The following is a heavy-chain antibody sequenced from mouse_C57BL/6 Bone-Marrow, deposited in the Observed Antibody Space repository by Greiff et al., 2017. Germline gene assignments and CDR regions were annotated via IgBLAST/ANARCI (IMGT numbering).Heavy chain of an antibody. CDR3: ARRYWEEYIDY. D-gene: IGHD4-1*01. Sequence: VQGVESGAELVKPGASVKITCKASVYTFTDYYINWVKQRPVQGLEWIGKIGPGSGSTYYNEKFKGKATLTADKSSSTAYMQPSSLTSKDSAVYYCARRYWEEYIDYWGQGTTLTVSS. J-gene: IGHJ2*01. CDR2: IGPGSGST. CDR1: VYTFTDYY. V-gene: IGHV1-77*01.